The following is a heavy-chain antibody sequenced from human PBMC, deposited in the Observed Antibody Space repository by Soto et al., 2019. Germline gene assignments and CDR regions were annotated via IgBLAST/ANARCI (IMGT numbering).Heavy chain of an antibody. D-gene: IGHD5-18*01. CDR1: GGSISSSSYY. Sequence: QLQLQESGPGLVKPSETLSLTCTVSGGSISSSSYYWGWIRQPPGKGLEWIGSIYYSGSTYYNPSLKSRVTISVDTSKNQFSLKLSSVTAADTAVYYCASTRIRGYSYGPSYWYFDLWGRGTLVTVSS. V-gene: IGHV4-39*01. J-gene: IGHJ2*01. CDR2: IYYSGST. CDR3: ASTRIRGYSYGPSYWYFDL.